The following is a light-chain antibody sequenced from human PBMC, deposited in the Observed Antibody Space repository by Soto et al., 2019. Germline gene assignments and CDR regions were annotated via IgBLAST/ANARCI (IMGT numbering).Light chain of an antibody. J-gene: IGKJ4*01. CDR1: QGLSGW. CDR2: AAY. Sequence: DIPMTQSPSSVSASVGDRVTITCRASQGLSGWLDWYQQRPGRAPRLLIYAAYTLHIGVPSRFSGSGSGTGFTLTINSLQPEDSATYYCLQTNTFPRTFGGGTKVEIK. CDR3: LQTNTFPRT. V-gene: IGKV1-12*01.